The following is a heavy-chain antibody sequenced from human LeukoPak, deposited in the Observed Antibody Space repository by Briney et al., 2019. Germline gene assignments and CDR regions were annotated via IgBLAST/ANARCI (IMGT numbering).Heavy chain of an antibody. V-gene: IGHV3-30*18. Sequence: GGSLRLSCAASGFTFSNYGMHWVRQAPGKGLEWVVVVSHDGSNNNYADSVKGRFTISRDNSKNTLYLQMNSLRPEDTAVYYCAKVRVGTAHFDYWGQGTLVTVSS. CDR1: GFTFSNYG. J-gene: IGHJ4*02. CDR3: AKVRVGTAHFDY. CDR2: VSHDGSNN. D-gene: IGHD2-15*01.